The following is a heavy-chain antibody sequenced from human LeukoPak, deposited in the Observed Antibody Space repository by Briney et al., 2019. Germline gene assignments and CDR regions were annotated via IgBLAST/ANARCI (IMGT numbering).Heavy chain of an antibody. CDR3: ANNRLGYCSSATCYIFDY. CDR2: IQYDGSNK. CDR1: GFTFSSYG. D-gene: IGHD2-2*02. V-gene: IGHV3-30*02. J-gene: IGHJ4*02. Sequence: GGSLRLSCAASGFTFSSYGMHWVRQAPGKGLEWVAFIQYDGSNKYYADSVKGRFTISRDNSKNTLYLQMNSLRAEDTAVYYCANNRLGYCSSATCYIFDYWGQGTLVTVSS.